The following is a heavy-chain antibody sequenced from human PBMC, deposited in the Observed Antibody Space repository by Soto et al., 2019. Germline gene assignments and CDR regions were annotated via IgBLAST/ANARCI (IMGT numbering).Heavy chain of an antibody. CDR2: GVYTVFT. CDR1: GGSIIGSYYY. CDR3: ASSQNGYNWNYFDP. D-gene: IGHD1-20*01. V-gene: IGHV4-39*01. J-gene: IGHJ4*02. Sequence: TSETLSLTCAVSGGSIIGSYYYWGWVRQSPGRGPEWSGIGVYTVFTSDNPSLESRVSVSVDTWTNHFSLKVCAVTPADTAVYYCASSQNGYNWNYFDPWGKGALVTVSS.